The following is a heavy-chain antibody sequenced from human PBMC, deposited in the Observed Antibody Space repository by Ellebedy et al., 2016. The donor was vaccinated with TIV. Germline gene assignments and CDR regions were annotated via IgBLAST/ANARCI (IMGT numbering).Heavy chain of an antibody. CDR3: ARRGYYYYYGMDV. Sequence: SETLSLTXAVYGGSFSGYYWSWIRQPPGKGLEWIGEINHSGSTNYNPSLKSRVTISVDTSKNQFSLKLSSVTAADTAVYYCARRGYYYYYGMDVWGQGTTVTVSS. V-gene: IGHV4-34*01. CDR2: INHSGST. J-gene: IGHJ6*02. CDR1: GGSFSGYY. D-gene: IGHD3-10*01.